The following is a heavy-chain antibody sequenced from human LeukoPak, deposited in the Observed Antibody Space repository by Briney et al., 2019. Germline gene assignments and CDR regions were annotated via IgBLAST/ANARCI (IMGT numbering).Heavy chain of an antibody. J-gene: IGHJ4*02. CDR1: GGSISSSSYY. V-gene: IGHV4-39*01. CDR2: IYYSGST. D-gene: IGHD3-10*01. CDR3: ARRVFGDNYFDY. Sequence: SETLSLTCTVSGGSISSSSYYWGWIRQPPGKGLEWIGNIYYSGSTYYNPSLKSRVTISVDTSKNQFSLKLSSVTAADTAVYYCARRVFGDNYFDYWGQGTLVTVSS.